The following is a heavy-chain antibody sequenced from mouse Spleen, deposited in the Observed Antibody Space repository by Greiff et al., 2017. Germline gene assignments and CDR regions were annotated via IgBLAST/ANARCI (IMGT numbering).Heavy chain of an antibody. Sequence: VQLQQSGPELVKPGASVKISCKASGYAFSSSWMNWVKQRPGKGLEWIGRIYPGDGDTNYNGKFKGKATLTADKSSSTAYMQLSSLTSEDSAVYFCARGYYYGSSYPLYWYFDVWGAGTTVTVSS. CDR2: IYPGDGDT. D-gene: IGHD1-1*01. CDR1: GYAFSSSW. J-gene: IGHJ1*01. V-gene: IGHV1-82*01. CDR3: ARGYYYGSSYPLYWYFDV.